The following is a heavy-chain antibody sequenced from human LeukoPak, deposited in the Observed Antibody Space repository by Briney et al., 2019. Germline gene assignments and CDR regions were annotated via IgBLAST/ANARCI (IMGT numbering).Heavy chain of an antibody. J-gene: IGHJ5*02. D-gene: IGHD6-13*01. CDR3: ARTRDHYYSGSWYPNWFDP. Sequence: SQTLSLTCAISGDSVSSNSAAWNWIRQSPSRGLEWLGRTYYRSKWYNDYAVSVKSRITINPDTSKNQFSLQLNSVTPEDTAVYYCARTRDHYYSGSWYPNWFDPWGQGTLVTVSS. CDR1: GDSVSSNSAA. V-gene: IGHV6-1*01. CDR2: TYYRSKWYN.